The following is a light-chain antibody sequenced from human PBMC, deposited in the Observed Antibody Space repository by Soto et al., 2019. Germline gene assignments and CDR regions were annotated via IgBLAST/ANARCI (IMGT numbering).Light chain of an antibody. CDR1: QNIGRW. Sequence: DIQMTQSPSTLSASIGDRVTISCRASQNIGRWLAWYQQKPGTAPKVLIYHSSNLQRGVPSRFSGSGSGTEFTLSISSLQPEDFANHYCLQHNSYPPAFRQGTNLDIK. CDR2: HSS. J-gene: IGKJ1*01. CDR3: LQHNSYPPA. V-gene: IGKV1-5*01.